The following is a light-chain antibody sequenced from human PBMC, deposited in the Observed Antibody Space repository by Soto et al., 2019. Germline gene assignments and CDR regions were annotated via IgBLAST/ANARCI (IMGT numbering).Light chain of an antibody. Sequence: DIQVTQSPSTLSAFVGTRVTIPCRASQSIRNWLAWYQDKPGKAPKLLIYGASSLESGVPSRFSGSGSGTEFTLTISSLQPDDFATYYCQQYKSYGTFGQGTKVDI. V-gene: IGKV1-5*01. CDR1: QSIRNW. CDR3: QQYKSYGT. CDR2: GAS. J-gene: IGKJ1*01.